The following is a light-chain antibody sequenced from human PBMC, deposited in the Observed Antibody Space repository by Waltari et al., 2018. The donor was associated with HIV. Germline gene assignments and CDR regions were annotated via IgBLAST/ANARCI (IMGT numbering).Light chain of an antibody. J-gene: IGKJ5*01. V-gene: IGKV2-24*01. CDR1: QSLVHTDGNTY. CDR2: KVS. Sequence: EIVMMQSPPSSPVIVGQPASISCRSSQSLVHTDGNTYFSWLQQRPGPPPRLLIYKVSTRFSGVPDRFSGSGTGRDFTLKITRVEVEDVATYYCMQATQFPLTFGQGTRLEIK. CDR3: MQATQFPLT.